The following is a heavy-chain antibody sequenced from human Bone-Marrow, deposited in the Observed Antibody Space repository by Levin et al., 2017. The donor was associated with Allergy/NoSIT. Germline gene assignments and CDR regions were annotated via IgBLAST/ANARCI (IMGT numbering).Heavy chain of an antibody. J-gene: IGHJ5*02. CDR2: INHSGST. CDR1: GGSFSGYY. Sequence: SETLSLTCAVYGGSFSGYYWSWIRQPPGKGLEWIGEINHSGSTNYNPSLKSRVTISVDTSKNQFSLKLSSVTAADTAVYYCARSGNVVVVAAKGRLFWFDPWGQGTLVTVSS. CDR3: ARSGNVVVVAAKGRLFWFDP. D-gene: IGHD2-15*01. V-gene: IGHV4-34*01.